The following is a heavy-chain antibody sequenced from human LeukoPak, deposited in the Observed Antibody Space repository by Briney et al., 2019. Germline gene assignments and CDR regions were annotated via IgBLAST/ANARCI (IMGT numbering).Heavy chain of an antibody. CDR3: AKEMGTSRYYYGMDV. Sequence: GGSLRLSCAASGFTFSSYWMSWVRQAPGKGLEWVANIKQDGSEKYYVDSVKGRFTISRDNSKNTLYLQMNSLRAEDTAVYYCAKEMGTSRYYYGMDVWGQGTTVTVSS. V-gene: IGHV3-7*03. J-gene: IGHJ6*02. CDR2: IKQDGSEK. D-gene: IGHD3-16*02. CDR1: GFTFSSYW.